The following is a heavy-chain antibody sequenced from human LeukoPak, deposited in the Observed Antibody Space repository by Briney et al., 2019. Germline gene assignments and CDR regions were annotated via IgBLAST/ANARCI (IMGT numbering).Heavy chain of an antibody. D-gene: IGHD6-19*01. V-gene: IGHV3-23*01. CDR3: AKGIAVAGTTFDY. CDR1: GFTFSTYA. Sequence: GGSLRLSCAASGFTFSTYAMSWVRQAPGKGLEWVSTISGSGANTFYADSMKGRFTISRDNAKNSLYLQMNSLRAEDTALYYCAKGIAVAGTTFDYWGQGTLVTVSS. J-gene: IGHJ4*02. CDR2: ISGSGANT.